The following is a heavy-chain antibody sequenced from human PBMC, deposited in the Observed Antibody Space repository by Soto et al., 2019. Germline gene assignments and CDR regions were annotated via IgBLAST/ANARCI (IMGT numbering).Heavy chain of an antibody. CDR2: MNPNSGNT. V-gene: IGHV1-8*01. J-gene: IGHJ6*02. CDR1: GYTFTSYD. CDR3: ARGRSSSWYGYYYYYYGMDV. D-gene: IGHD6-13*01. Sequence: ASVKVSCKASGYTFTSYDINWVRQATGQGLEWMGWMNPNSGNTGYAQKFQGRVTMTRNTSISTAYMELSSLRSEDTAVYYCARGRSSSWYGYYYYYYGMDVWGQGTTVTV.